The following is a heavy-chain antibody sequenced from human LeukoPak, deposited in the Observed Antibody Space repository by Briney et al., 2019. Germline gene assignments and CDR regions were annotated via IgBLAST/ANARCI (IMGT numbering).Heavy chain of an antibody. J-gene: IGHJ4*02. V-gene: IGHV3-7*03. CDR1: GFTFSSHW. CDR2: INQDGGQK. Sequence: GGSLRLSCAGSGFTFSSHWIGGVRQAPGKGLEWVAHINQDGGQKYYVDSVEGRFTISRDNSKNTLYLQMNSLRAEDTAVYYCAYCGGDCYTRLHYWGQGTLVTVSS. CDR3: AYCGGDCYTRLHY. D-gene: IGHD2-21*02.